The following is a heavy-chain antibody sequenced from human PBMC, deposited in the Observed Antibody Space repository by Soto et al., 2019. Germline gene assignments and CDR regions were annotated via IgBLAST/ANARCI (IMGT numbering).Heavy chain of an antibody. CDR2: IIPIFGTA. D-gene: IGHD3-22*01. CDR1: GGTFSSYA. V-gene: IGHV1-69*01. Sequence: SVKVCCKASGGTFSSYAISWVRQAPGQGLEWMGGIIPIFGTANYAQKFQGRVTITADESTSTAYMELSSLRSEDTAVYYCAREDYYDSSGYYYVGSYWGQGTLVTVSS. J-gene: IGHJ4*02. CDR3: AREDYYDSSGYYYVGSY.